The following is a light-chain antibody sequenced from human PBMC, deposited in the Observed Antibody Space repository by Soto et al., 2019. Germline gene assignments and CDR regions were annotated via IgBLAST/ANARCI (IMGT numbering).Light chain of an antibody. V-gene: IGLV2-14*01. CDR1: SSDVGGYKY. CDR2: VVS. CDR3: SSYTTTSTYL. Sequence: QSALAQPASVPGSPGQSITITCTGTSSDVGGYKYVSWYQQHPGKAPKLLIYVVSNRPSGVSNRFSGSKAGNTASLTISGHRAEDEADYYCSSYTTTSTYLFGTGTKVTVL. J-gene: IGLJ1*01.